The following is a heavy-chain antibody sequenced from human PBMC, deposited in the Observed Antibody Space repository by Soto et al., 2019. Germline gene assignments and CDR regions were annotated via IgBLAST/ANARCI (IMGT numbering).Heavy chain of an antibody. CDR2: IPYSGST. D-gene: IGHD3-9*01. V-gene: IGHV4-39*01. CDR1: GASISGSTSY. J-gene: IGHJ6*02. Sequence: QLQLQESGPGLMKPSETLSLNCTVSGASISGSTSYWGWIRQPPGKGLEWIGKIPYSGSTYYSPSLKSRVTLSVDTSKNQFSLRLSSVTAADTAVYYCARHLMTGPYNYYCNGMDVWGPGTTVTVS. CDR3: ARHLMTGPYNYYCNGMDV.